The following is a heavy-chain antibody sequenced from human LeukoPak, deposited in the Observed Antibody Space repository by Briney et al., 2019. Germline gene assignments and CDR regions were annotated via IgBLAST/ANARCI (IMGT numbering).Heavy chain of an antibody. CDR3: TRVVLVGTTYSYFDY. J-gene: IGHJ4*02. D-gene: IGHD1-26*01. CDR1: GFTFSSYA. Sequence: GGSLRLSCAASGFTFSSYAMSWVRQAPGKGLEWVGRTRKKTNSYTTEYAASVKGRFTTSRDDSKNSLYLQMNSLKAEDTAVYYCTRVVLVGTTYSYFDYWGQGTLVTVSS. V-gene: IGHV3-72*01. CDR2: TRKKTNSYTT.